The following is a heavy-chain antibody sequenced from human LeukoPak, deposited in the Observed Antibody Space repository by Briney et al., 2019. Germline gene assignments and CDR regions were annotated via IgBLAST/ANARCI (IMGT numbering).Heavy chain of an antibody. J-gene: IGHJ4*02. CDR3: AKDHYYDSSNYYYGRPNLFDY. Sequence: GGTLRLSCAASGFTFSSYGMSWVRQAPGKGLEWVSAIGGSGGSTYYADSVKGRFTISRDNPKKTLYLQMDSLRAEDTAVYYCAKDHYYDSSNYYYGRPNLFDYWGQGTLVTVSS. D-gene: IGHD3-22*01. CDR2: IGGSGGST. CDR1: GFTFSSYG. V-gene: IGHV3-23*01.